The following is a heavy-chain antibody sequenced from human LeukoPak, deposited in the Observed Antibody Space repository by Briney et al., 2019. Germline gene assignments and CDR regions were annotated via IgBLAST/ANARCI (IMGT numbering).Heavy chain of an antibody. D-gene: IGHD2-21*02. CDR1: LYTFISYF. V-gene: IGHV1-46*01. Sequence: ASQKVSCKASLYTFISYFIHWVRQAPGQGLEWVGIINPSGSSTRYAQKFQGRITMTSDTSTSTVNMETSSLTSEDTAEYYCARSGGDGILPFDYWGQGTLVTVSS. CDR2: INPSGSST. CDR3: ARSGGDGILPFDY. J-gene: IGHJ4*02.